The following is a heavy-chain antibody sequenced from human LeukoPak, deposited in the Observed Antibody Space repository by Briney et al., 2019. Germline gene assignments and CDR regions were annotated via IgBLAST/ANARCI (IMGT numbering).Heavy chain of an antibody. CDR1: GYTFTSYA. CDR3: AREITYYYDSSGYYYITSCFDY. J-gene: IGHJ4*02. Sequence: ASVKVSCTASGYTFTSYAMNWVRRAPGQGLEWMGWINTNTGNPTYAQGFTGRFVFSLDTSVSTAYLQISSLKAEDTAVYYCAREITYYYDSSGYYYITSCFDYWGQGTLVTVSS. V-gene: IGHV7-4-1*02. D-gene: IGHD3-22*01. CDR2: INTNTGNP.